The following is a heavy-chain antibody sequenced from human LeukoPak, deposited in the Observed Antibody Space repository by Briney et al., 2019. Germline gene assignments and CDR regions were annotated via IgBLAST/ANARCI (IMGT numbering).Heavy chain of an antibody. J-gene: IGHJ4*02. Sequence: GGSLRLSCAASGFTFSSYAMHWVRQAPGKGLEWVAVISYDGSNKYYADSVKGRFTISRDNSKNTLYLQMNSLRAEDTAVYYCARVYDRWSGYSSGYYFDYWGQGTLVTVSS. CDR2: ISYDGSNK. V-gene: IGHV3-30*04. CDR1: GFTFSSYA. D-gene: IGHD3-3*01. CDR3: ARVYDRWSGYSSGYYFDY.